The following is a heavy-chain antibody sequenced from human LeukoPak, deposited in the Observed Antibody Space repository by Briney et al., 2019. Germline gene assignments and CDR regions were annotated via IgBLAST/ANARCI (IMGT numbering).Heavy chain of an antibody. CDR2: MRSDGTSK. J-gene: IGHJ5*02. D-gene: IGHD3-16*01. V-gene: IGHV3-30*02. CDR3: AKDRPIKGGFDP. CDR1: GFSLTTYG. Sequence: GGSLRLSCVASGFSLTTYGMLWVRQAPGKGLQWVAFMRSDGTSKYYGDSAEGRFTTSRDNSKSTLYLLMNSLSAEDTGIYYCAKDRPIKGGFDPWGQGTPVTVSS.